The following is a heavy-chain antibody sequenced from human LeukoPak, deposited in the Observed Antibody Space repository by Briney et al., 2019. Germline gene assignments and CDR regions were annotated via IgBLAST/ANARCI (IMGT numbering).Heavy chain of an antibody. J-gene: IGHJ3*01. V-gene: IGHV4-31*03. Sequence: SQTLSLTCTVSGGSISSGGYYWSWIRQHPGKGLEWIGYIYYSGSTYYNPSLKSRVTIFVDTSKNQFSLKLSSVTATDTAVYYCARTYGDYDDAFDVWGQGTMVTVSS. CDR1: GGSISSGGYY. CDR2: IYYSGST. D-gene: IGHD4-17*01. CDR3: ARTYGDYDDAFDV.